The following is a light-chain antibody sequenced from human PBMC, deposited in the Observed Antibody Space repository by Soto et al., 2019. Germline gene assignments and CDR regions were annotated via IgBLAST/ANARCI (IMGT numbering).Light chain of an antibody. Sequence: DIQMTQSPSTLSASVGDRVTITCRASQSVSGWLAWYQQKPVKAPELLIYSASTLETGVPSRFSGSGSGTEFTRPVSNPQPENFATYYRQQYESYPLTFGAGTKVEIQ. CDR3: QQYESYPLT. J-gene: IGKJ4*01. V-gene: IGKV1-5*03. CDR1: QSVSGW. CDR2: SAS.